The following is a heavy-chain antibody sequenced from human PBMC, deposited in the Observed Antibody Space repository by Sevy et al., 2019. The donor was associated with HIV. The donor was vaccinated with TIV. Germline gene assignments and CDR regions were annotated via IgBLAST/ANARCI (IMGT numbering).Heavy chain of an antibody. V-gene: IGHV3-23*01. Sequence: GGSLRLSCSASGLTLTTTGMSWVRQVPGKGLDWVAGVTSDGTTYYADSVRDRFTVSRDNSKNTLYLQLNSLRADDTAVFYCAGGDTTMITDLDYWGQGTLVTVSS. D-gene: IGHD3-16*01. CDR3: AGGDTTMITDLDY. CDR1: GLTLTTTG. J-gene: IGHJ4*02. CDR2: VTSDGTT.